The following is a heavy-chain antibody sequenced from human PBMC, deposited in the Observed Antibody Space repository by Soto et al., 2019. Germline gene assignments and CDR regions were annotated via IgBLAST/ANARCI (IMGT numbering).Heavy chain of an antibody. CDR2: IYYSGST. Sequence: SETLSLTCTVSGGSISSGDYYWSWIRQPPGKGLEWIGYIYYSGSTYYNPSLKSRVTISVDTSKNQLSLKLSSVTAADTAVYYCARVLRQNNWFDPWGQGTLVTVSS. CDR1: GGSISSGDYY. J-gene: IGHJ5*02. V-gene: IGHV4-30-4*01. CDR3: ARVLRQNNWFDP. D-gene: IGHD2-15*01.